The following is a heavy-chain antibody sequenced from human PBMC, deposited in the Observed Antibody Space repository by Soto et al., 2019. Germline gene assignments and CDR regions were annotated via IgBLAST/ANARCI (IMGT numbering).Heavy chain of an antibody. Sequence: QVQLVQSGAEVKKPGSSVKISCTTSGDTFFNYTFTWVRRAPGQGLEWMGRVIPLLDASNYAEKFQDRVTITADKSTSTAYMELSGLKSDDSAIYYCASGKSQMTQDRMGFYYYMDVLGKGNTVTVSS. CDR2: VIPLLDAS. V-gene: IGHV1-69*08. D-gene: IGHD2-15*01. CDR1: GDTFFNYT. CDR3: ASGKSQMTQDRMGFYYYMDV. J-gene: IGHJ6*03.